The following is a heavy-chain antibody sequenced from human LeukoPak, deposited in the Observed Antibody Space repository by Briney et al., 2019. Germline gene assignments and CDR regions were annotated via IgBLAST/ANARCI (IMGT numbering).Heavy chain of an antibody. D-gene: IGHD4-17*01. J-gene: IGHJ4*02. Sequence: ASVKVSCKASGYNFLNYGVAWVRQAPGQGLEWIGWVSSHNSYANYAQIFQDRVTMTTDTSTSTAYMELRSRRSDDTALYFCARELYGDFLPGEYWGQGTLVTVSS. CDR3: ARELYGDFLPGEY. CDR1: GYNFLNYG. CDR2: VSSHNSYA. V-gene: IGHV1-18*04.